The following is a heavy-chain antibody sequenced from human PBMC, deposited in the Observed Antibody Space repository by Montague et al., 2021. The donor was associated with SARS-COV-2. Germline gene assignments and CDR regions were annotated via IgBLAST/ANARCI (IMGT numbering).Heavy chain of an antibody. D-gene: IGHD6-13*01. CDR2: IYYSGST. CDR1: GGSISSSSYY. Sequence: SETLSLTCTVSGGSISSSSYYWGWIRQPPGKGLEWIGSIYYSGSTYYNPSLKSRVTISADTSKNQFSLKLSSVTAADTAVYYCAGSPPGIAAAGTVAAFDIWGQGTMGTVPS. V-gene: IGHV4-39*01. CDR3: AGSPPGIAAAGTVAAFDI. J-gene: IGHJ3*02.